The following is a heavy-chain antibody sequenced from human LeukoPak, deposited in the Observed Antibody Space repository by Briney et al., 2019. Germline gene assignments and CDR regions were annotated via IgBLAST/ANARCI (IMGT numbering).Heavy chain of an antibody. D-gene: IGHD1-26*01. V-gene: IGHV3-33*01. Sequence: GGSLRLSCTASGFPLSNYGMRWVRQAPGKGLELVALMWADGSKTSYANSVKGRFTISRDISRNTLYLQMNSLRAEDTALYYCARDVDTSAFYWYFDLWGRGTLVTVSS. J-gene: IGHJ2*01. CDR1: GFPLSNYG. CDR2: MWADGSKT. CDR3: ARDVDTSAFYWYFDL.